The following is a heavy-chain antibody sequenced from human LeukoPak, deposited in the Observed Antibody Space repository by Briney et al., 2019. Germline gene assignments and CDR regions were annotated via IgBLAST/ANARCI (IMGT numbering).Heavy chain of an antibody. V-gene: IGHV4-59*01. CDR2: IYYSGST. CDR3: ARGLAPYYYYGMDV. D-gene: IGHD3-3*02. Sequence: SETLSLTCTVSGGSISSYYWSWIRQPPGKGLEWIGYIYYSGSTNYNPSLKSRVTISVDTSKNQFSLKLGSVTAADTAVYYCARGLAPYYYYGMDVWGQGTTVTVSS. CDR1: GGSISSYY. J-gene: IGHJ6*02.